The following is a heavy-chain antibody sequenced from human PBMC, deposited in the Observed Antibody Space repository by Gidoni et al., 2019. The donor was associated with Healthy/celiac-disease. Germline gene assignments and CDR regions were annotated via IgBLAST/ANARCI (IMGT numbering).Heavy chain of an antibody. CDR1: GGSISSYY. Sequence: QVQLQESGPGLVKPSETLSLTCTVSGGSISSYYWSWIRQPPGKGLEWIGYIYYSGSTNYNPSLKSRVTISVDTSKNQFSLKLSSVTAADTAVYYCARGVGSSSLGFGYWGQGTLVTVSS. D-gene: IGHD6-6*01. CDR2: IYYSGST. V-gene: IGHV4-59*01. CDR3: ARGVGSSSLGFGY. J-gene: IGHJ4*02.